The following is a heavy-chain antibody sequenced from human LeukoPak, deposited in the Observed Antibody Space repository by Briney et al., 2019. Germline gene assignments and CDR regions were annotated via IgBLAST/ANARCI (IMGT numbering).Heavy chain of an antibody. D-gene: IGHD2-8*01. CDR1: GFTFSSYW. J-gene: IGHJ6*03. Sequence: GGSLRLSCATSGFTFSSYWMSWVRQAPGKGLEWVANIKQDGSEKYYVDSVKGRFTISRDNAKNSLYLQMNSLRAEDTAVYYCARLYAIPSYYYYYYMDVWGKGTTVTVSS. V-gene: IGHV3-7*01. CDR2: IKQDGSEK. CDR3: ARLYAIPSYYYYYYMDV.